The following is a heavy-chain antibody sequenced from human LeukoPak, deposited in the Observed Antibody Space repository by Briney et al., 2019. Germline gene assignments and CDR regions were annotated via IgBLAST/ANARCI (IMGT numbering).Heavy chain of an antibody. V-gene: IGHV1-18*01. J-gene: IGHJ5*02. D-gene: IGHD3-10*01. Sequence: ASVKVSCNTSGYTFTSFGISWVRQAPGQGLEWMGWIGAYNGKINYAQTFQGRVTMTTDTSTSRAYMEVRSLRSDDTAVYYCARVRAGLGGGHWFDPWGQGTLVTVSS. CDR1: GYTFTSFG. CDR3: ARVRAGLGGGHWFDP. CDR2: IGAYNGKI.